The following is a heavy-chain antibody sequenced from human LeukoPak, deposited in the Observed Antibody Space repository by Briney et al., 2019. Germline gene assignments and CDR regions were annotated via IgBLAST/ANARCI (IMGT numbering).Heavy chain of an antibody. CDR3: ARQIAAAGTVNWFDP. V-gene: IGHV5-51*01. J-gene: IGHJ5*02. CDR1: GYSFTSYW. D-gene: IGHD6-13*01. Sequence: GESLKISCKGSGYSFTSYWIGWVRQMPGKGLEWMGIIYPGDSDTRYSPSFQGQVTISADKSISTAYLQWSSLKASDTAMYYCARQIAAAGTVNWFDPWGQGTLVTVSS. CDR2: IYPGDSDT.